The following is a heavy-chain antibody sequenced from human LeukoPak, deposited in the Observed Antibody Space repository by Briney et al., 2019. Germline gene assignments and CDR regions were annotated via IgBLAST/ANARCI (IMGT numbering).Heavy chain of an antibody. V-gene: IGHV3-7*01. CDR2: IKQDGSEK. D-gene: IGHD2-2*01. CDR3: AREGIPTFQLLAIYYCGMDV. Sequence: GGSLRLSCAASGFTFSSYWMSWVRQAPGKGLEWVANIKQDGSEKYYVDSVKGRFTISRDNAKNSLYLQMNSLRAEDTAVYYCAREGIPTFQLLAIYYCGMDVWGQGTTVTVSS. CDR1: GFTFSSYW. J-gene: IGHJ6*02.